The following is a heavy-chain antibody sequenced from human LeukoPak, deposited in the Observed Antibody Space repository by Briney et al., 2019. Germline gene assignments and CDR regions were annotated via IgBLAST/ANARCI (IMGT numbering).Heavy chain of an antibody. CDR1: GGSFSGYY. CDR3: ARVQYCGGDCYSGNFDY. CDR2: INHSGST. V-gene: IGHV4-34*01. Sequence: SGTLSLTCAVYGGSFSGYYWSWIRQPPGKGLEWIGEINHSGSTNYNPSLKSRVTISVDTSKNQFSLKLSSVTAADTAVYYCARVQYCGGDCYSGNFDYWGQGTLVTVSS. J-gene: IGHJ4*01. D-gene: IGHD2-21*02.